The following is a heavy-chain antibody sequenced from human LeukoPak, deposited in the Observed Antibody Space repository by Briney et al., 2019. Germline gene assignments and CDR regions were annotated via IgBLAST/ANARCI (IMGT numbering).Heavy chain of an antibody. CDR3: ARPRGSYSDWYFDL. CDR2: IYHSGST. Sequence: PSETLSLTCAVSGYSISSGYYWGWIRQPPGKGLEWIGSIYHSGSTYYNPSLKSRVTISVDTSKNHFSLKLSSVTAADTAVYYCARPRGSYSDWYFDLWGRGTLVTVSS. CDR1: GYSISSGYY. D-gene: IGHD1-26*01. J-gene: IGHJ2*01. V-gene: IGHV4-38-2*01.